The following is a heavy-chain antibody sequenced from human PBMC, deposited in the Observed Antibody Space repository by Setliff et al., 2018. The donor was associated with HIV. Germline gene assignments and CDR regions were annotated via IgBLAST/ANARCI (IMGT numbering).Heavy chain of an antibody. D-gene: IGHD3-3*01. Sequence: ASVKVSCKASGYTFTGYAINWVRQAPGQGLEWMGRVNPNSGGTAYPQKFHSRVTMTRDTCTTTIFMELRSLRSEVTAVYYCASSGYSNFWRGYGYYYYYMDVWGKGTTVTVSS. CDR3: ASSGYSNFWRGYGYYYYYMDV. CDR2: VNPNSGGT. J-gene: IGHJ6*03. V-gene: IGHV1-2*06. CDR1: GYTFTGYA.